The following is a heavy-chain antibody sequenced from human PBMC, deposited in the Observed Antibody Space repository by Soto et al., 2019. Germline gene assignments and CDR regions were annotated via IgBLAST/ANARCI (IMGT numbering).Heavy chain of an antibody. CDR1: GCSISSYY. CDR3: ASFVGGYCDY. V-gene: IGHV4-59*01. Sequence: SETLSLPCTGSGCSISSYYWSWIRQPPGKGLEWIGYIYYSGSTNYNPSLKSRVTISVDTSKIQFSLKLSFVSAADTAVYYCASFVGGYCDYWGQGTLVTVS. D-gene: IGHD3-22*01. J-gene: IGHJ4*02. CDR2: IYYSGST.